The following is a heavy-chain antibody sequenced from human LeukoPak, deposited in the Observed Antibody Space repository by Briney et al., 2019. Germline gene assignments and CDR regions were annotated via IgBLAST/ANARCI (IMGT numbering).Heavy chain of an antibody. V-gene: IGHV3-53*01. Sequence: PAGGSLRLSCAASGFTVSSNYMSWVRQAPGKGLEWVSVIYSGGSTYYADPVKGRFTISRDNSKNTLYLQMNSLRAEDTAVYYCARTPQGQDGYNLYWGQGTLVTVSS. CDR3: ARTPQGQDGYNLY. CDR1: GFTVSSNY. D-gene: IGHD5-24*01. CDR2: IYSGGST. J-gene: IGHJ4*02.